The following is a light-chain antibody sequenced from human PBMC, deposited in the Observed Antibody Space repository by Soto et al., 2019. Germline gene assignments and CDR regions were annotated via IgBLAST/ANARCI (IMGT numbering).Light chain of an antibody. V-gene: IGKV3-20*01. CDR3: HHYGICPYP. CDR1: QSVSSSY. Sequence: EIVLTQSPGTLSLSPGERATLSCRASQSVSSSYLAWYQQKPGQAPRLLIYGASSRATGIPDRFSGSVSGTDFTLSLSSREPHGCAVDYCHHYGICPYPFVQGTKLEIK. CDR2: GAS. J-gene: IGKJ2*01.